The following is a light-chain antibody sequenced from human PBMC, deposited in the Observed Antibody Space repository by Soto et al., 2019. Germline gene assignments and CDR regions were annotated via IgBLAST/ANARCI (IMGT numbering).Light chain of an antibody. J-gene: IGLJ1*01. CDR1: SSDVGRYNF. CDR3: CSDAGSGIYV. V-gene: IGLV2-23*02. CDR2: EVT. Sequence: QSVLTQPASVSGSPGQSITISCTGTSSDVGRYNFVSWYQQHPGKVPKAMIYEVTKRPSGVSNRFSGSKSGNMAFLTISWLQAEDEADYYCCSDAGSGIYVFGTGTKVTVL.